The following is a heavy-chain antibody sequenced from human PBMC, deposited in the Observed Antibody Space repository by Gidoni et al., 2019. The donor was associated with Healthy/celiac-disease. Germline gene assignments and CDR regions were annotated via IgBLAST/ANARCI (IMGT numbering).Heavy chain of an antibody. J-gene: IGHJ5*02. CDR3: ARVGYSSSSDWFDP. V-gene: IGHV1-69*13. D-gene: IGHD6-6*01. Sequence: LLQPLAQVLQHWSSVKVSCRASGVTFCSYAITWVRQAPGQGLEWMGGIIPIFATANYAQKFQGRVTITADESTSTAYMELSSLRSEDTAVYYCARVGYSSSSDWFDPWGQGTLVTVSS. CDR1: GVTFCSYA. CDR2: IIPIFATA.